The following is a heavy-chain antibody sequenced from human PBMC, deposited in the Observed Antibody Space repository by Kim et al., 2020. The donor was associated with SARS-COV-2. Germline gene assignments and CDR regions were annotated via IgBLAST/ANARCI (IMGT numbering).Heavy chain of an antibody. D-gene: IGHD3-10*01. Sequence: SETLSLTCTVSGGSISSYYWSWIRQPPGKGLEWIGYIYYSGSTNYNPSLKSRVTISVDTSKNQFSLKLSSVTAADTAVYYCARGVRGRNYYYYGMDVWG. CDR3: ARGVRGRNYYYYGMDV. V-gene: IGHV4-59*13. CDR2: IYYSGST. CDR1: GGSISSYY. J-gene: IGHJ6*02.